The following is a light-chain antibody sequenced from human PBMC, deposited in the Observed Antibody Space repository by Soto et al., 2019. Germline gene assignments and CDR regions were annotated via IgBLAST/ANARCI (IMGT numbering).Light chain of an antibody. CDR2: DVS. V-gene: IGLV2-14*01. CDR1: SSDVGGYNY. CDR3: SSYTSSSTLVV. J-gene: IGLJ2*01. Sequence: QSALTQPASVSGSPGXSITISCTGTSSDVGGYNYVSWYQQHPGKAPKLMIYDVSNRPSGVSNRFSGSKSGNTASXTXSGLQAEDEADYYCSSYTSSSTLVVFGGGTKLTVL.